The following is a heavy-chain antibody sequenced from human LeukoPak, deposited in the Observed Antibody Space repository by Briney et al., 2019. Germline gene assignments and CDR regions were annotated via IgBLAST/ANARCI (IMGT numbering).Heavy chain of an antibody. CDR3: AKARVGATDLIDY. J-gene: IGHJ4*02. V-gene: IGHV3-9*01. D-gene: IGHD1-26*01. CDR1: GFTLADYA. Sequence: PGRSLRSSCAVSGFTLADYAMHWVRQTPGKGLEWGSGISWNRGSIGYADSVKGRFTFSREKDKKSLSLQMNSLRAEDTALYYCAKARVGATDLIDYWGQGTLVTVSS. CDR2: ISWNRGSI.